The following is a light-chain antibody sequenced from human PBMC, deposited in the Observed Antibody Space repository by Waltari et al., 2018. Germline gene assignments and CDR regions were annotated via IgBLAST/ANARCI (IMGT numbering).Light chain of an antibody. CDR1: SSNIGSDF. Sequence: QSVLTQPPSASGTPGQRVTISCSGSSSNIGSDFLYWYQQLPGTAPKLLVYRNNQRPSGVPDRLSGSKSGTSASLAISGLRSEDEADYYCAAWDDSLSGPGVFGGGTKLTVL. CDR3: AAWDDSLSGPGV. CDR2: RNN. V-gene: IGLV1-47*01. J-gene: IGLJ3*02.